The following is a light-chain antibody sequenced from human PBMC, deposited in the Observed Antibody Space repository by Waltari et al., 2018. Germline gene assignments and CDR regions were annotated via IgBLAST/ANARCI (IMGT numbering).Light chain of an antibody. CDR1: SLRGYY. J-gene: IGLJ2*01. CDR3: NSRDSSGNHVL. V-gene: IGLV3-19*01. Sequence: SSELTQDPAVSVAFGQTVRITCQGDSLRGYYASRYQQKPGQAPVVVIYDNNSRPSGIPDRFSGSSSGNTASLTITGAQAEDEADYYCNSRDSSGNHVLFGGGTKLTVL. CDR2: DNN.